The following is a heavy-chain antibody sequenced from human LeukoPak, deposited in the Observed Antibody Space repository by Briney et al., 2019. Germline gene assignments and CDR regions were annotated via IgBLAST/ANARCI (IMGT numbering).Heavy chain of an antibody. CDR1: GGSISISSYY. Sequence: SETLSLTCTVSGGSISISSYYWSWIRQSPGKGLEWIGYVFYSGKTDYSPSLRSRVSMSVDTSKNQFSLKVTSVTAADTAVYYCARRTGGGSYGDAFDIWGQGTMVTVSS. J-gene: IGHJ3*02. CDR3: ARRTGGGSYGDAFDI. V-gene: IGHV4-61*01. D-gene: IGHD1-26*01. CDR2: VFYSGKT.